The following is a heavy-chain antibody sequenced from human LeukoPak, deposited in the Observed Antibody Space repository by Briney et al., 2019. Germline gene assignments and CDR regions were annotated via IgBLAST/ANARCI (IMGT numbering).Heavy chain of an antibody. V-gene: IGHV3-30-3*01. D-gene: IGHD5-24*01. CDR2: ISYDGSNK. CDR1: GFTFSSYA. J-gene: IGHJ4*02. Sequence: GGSLRLSCAASGFTFSSYAMHWVRQAPGKGLEWVAVISYDGSNKYYADSVKGRFTISRDNSKNTLYLQMNSLRAEDTAVYYCARGRWLQARGPSFDYWGQGTLVTVSS. CDR3: ARGRWLQARGPSFDY.